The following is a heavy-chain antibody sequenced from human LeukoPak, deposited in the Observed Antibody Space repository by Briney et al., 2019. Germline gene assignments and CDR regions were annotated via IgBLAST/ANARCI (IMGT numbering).Heavy chain of an antibody. V-gene: IGHV3-30*02. CDR1: GFTFSSYD. CDR3: AKDEAVTMDY. Sequence: GGSLRLSCAASGFTFSSYDMHWVRQAPGKGLEWVAFIRYDGSNKYYADSVKGRFTISRDNSKNTLFLQMNSLRAEDTAVYYCAKDEAVTMDYWGQGTLVTVSS. J-gene: IGHJ4*02. CDR2: IRYDGSNK. D-gene: IGHD4-17*01.